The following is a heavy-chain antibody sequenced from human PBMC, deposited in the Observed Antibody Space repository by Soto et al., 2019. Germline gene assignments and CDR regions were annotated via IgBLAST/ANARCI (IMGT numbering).Heavy chain of an antibody. D-gene: IGHD3-3*01. Sequence: PGGSLRLSCAASGFTFSSYAMSWVRQAPGKGLEWVSAISGSGGSTYYADSVKGRFTISRDNSKNTLYLQMNSLRAEDTAVYYCAKALRFLEWSPGDYWGQGTLVTVSS. V-gene: IGHV3-23*01. CDR1: GFTFSSYA. J-gene: IGHJ4*02. CDR2: ISGSGGST. CDR3: AKALRFLEWSPGDY.